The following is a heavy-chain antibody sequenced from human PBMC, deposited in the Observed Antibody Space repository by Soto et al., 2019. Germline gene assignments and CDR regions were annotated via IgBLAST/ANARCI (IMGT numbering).Heavy chain of an antibody. Sequence: EVQLLESGGGLVQPGGSLRLSCVTSGFTFSTYAMTWVRQAPGKGLEWVSTISGGSGKIYYADSVKGRFTISRDNSKNTLYLQMNSLRAEDTAIYYCAKHRSGNYCFDYWGQGALVTVSS. D-gene: IGHD1-26*01. CDR1: GFTFSTYA. V-gene: IGHV3-23*01. CDR2: ISGGSGKI. CDR3: AKHRSGNYCFDY. J-gene: IGHJ4*02.